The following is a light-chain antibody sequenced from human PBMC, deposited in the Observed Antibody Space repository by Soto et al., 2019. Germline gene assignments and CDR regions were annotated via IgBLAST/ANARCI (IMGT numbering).Light chain of an antibody. J-gene: IGKJ1*01. CDR1: QGISNY. CDR2: AAS. CDR3: QKDNSAPPWT. Sequence: DIQMTQSPSSLSASVGDRVTITCRASQGISNYLAWYQQKPGKVPKLLIYAASTLQSGVPSRFSGSGSGTDFTLTNSSLQPEDVATYYYQKDNSAPPWTFGQGTKVEIK. V-gene: IGKV1-27*01.